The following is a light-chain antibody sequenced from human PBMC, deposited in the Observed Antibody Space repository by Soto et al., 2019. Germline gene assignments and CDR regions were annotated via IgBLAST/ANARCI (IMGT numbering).Light chain of an antibody. CDR3: LLDFSYFWA. Sequence: AIKLTPSPSSLSASVGDRVTITCXASQDIRSALGWYQQKPGKVPKLLIYAASTLQSGVPSRFSGSGSGTDFTLTISSLQPEDFATYYCLLDFSYFWAFGQGTKVDI. J-gene: IGKJ1*01. CDR2: AAS. V-gene: IGKV1-6*02. CDR1: QDIRSA.